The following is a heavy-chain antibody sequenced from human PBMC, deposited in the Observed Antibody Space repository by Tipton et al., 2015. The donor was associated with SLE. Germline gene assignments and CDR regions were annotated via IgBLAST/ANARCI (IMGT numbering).Heavy chain of an antibody. CDR3: ARKGEWELVTFDY. V-gene: IGHV4-61*05. Sequence: TLSLTCTVSGGSISSNTYYWGWFRQPQGKGLEWIGYVYYSGSTNYNPSLKSRVTISVDTSKNQFSLKLSSVTAADTAVYYCARKGEWELVTFDYWGQGTLGTVSS. D-gene: IGHD1-26*01. CDR1: GGSISSNTYY. J-gene: IGHJ4*02. CDR2: VYYSGST.